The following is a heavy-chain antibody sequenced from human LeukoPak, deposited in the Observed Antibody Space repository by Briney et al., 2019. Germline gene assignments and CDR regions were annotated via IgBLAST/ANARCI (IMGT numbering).Heavy chain of an antibody. CDR3: ARDPRGYSGYDYY. V-gene: IGHV3-23*01. J-gene: IGHJ4*02. D-gene: IGHD5-12*01. CDR2: ISGSGGST. Sequence: PGGSLRLSCAASGFIFSSYAMSWVRQAPGKGLEWVSTISGSGGSTYYADSVKGRFTISRDNSKNTVYLQMNSLRAEDTAVYYCARDPRGYSGYDYYWGQGALVTVSS. CDR1: GFIFSSYA.